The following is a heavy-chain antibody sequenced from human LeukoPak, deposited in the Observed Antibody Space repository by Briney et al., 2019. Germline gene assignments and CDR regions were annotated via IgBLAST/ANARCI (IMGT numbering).Heavy chain of an antibody. V-gene: IGHV3-66*01. Sequence: PGGSLRLSCTASGFAVNSNYMRWVRQAPGKGLEWVSIIYSGGSTYYADSVKGRFTISRDKSKNTVYLEMNSLTVEDTAVYYCATGDPGFAWGQGTLVTVSS. CDR3: ATGDPGFA. CDR1: GFAVNSNY. J-gene: IGHJ5*02. D-gene: IGHD3-10*01. CDR2: IYSGGST.